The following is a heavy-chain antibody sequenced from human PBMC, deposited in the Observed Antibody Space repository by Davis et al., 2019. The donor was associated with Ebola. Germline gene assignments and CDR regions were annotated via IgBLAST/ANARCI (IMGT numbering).Heavy chain of an antibody. V-gene: IGHV1-69*06. CDR3: ATPSYCGGDCPSPSYYYYGMDV. J-gene: IGHJ6*02. CDR1: GGTFSSYA. CDR2: IIPIFGTA. Sequence: AASVKVSCKASGGTFSSYAISWVRQAPGQGLEWMGGIIPIFGTAIYAQKFQGRVTMTEDTSTDTAYMELSSLRSEDTAVYYCATPSYCGGDCPSPSYYYYGMDVWGQGTTVTVSS. D-gene: IGHD2-21*01.